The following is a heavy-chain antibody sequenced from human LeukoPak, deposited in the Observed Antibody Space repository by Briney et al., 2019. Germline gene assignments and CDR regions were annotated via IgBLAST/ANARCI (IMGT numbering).Heavy chain of an antibody. Sequence: PGGSLRLSCAASGFTFDDYAMHWVRQAPGKGLEWVSGISWNSGSIGYADSVKGRFTISRDNAKNSLYLQMNSLRAEDTALYYCAKATVAVAGSVFDYWGQGTLVTVSS. V-gene: IGHV3-9*01. D-gene: IGHD6-19*01. J-gene: IGHJ4*02. CDR1: GFTFDDYA. CDR2: ISWNSGSI. CDR3: AKATVAVAGSVFDY.